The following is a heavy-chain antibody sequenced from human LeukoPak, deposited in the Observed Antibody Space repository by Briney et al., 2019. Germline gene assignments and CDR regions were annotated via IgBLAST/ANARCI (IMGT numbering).Heavy chain of an antibody. J-gene: IGHJ4*02. CDR2: IYHNGNT. CDR3: ASYKTYYDSSGNPFDY. D-gene: IGHD3-22*01. CDR1: GSSINSVYS. Sequence: KPSETLSLTCTVFGSSINSVYSWGWIRQPPGKGLEWIGSIYHNGNTYYNSSLKSRAPLSVHTSENQFSLKLSSVTAADTAVYYCASYKTYYDSSGNPFDYWGQGTLVTVSS. V-gene: IGHV4-38-2*02.